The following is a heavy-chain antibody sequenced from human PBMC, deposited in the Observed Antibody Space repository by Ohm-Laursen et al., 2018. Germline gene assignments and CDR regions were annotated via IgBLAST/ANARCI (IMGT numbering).Heavy chain of an antibody. CDR1: GLTFSSYA. D-gene: IGHD4-17*01. Sequence: SLRLSCSASGLTFSSYAMSWVRQAPGKGLEWVSAISGSGGSTYYADSVKGRFTISRDNSKNTLYLQMNSLRAEDTAVYYCAKDQDYGDYVSDYWGQGTLVTVSS. CDR3: AKDQDYGDYVSDY. V-gene: IGHV3-23*01. CDR2: ISGSGGST. J-gene: IGHJ4*02.